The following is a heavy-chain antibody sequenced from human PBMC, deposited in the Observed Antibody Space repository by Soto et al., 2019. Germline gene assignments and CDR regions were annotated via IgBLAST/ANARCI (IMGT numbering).Heavy chain of an antibody. Sequence: QLLESGGGLEQPGGSLRLSCAASGFTFSSYDMNWVRQAPGKGLEWVSSISFRGDSTNYADSVKGRFTISRDNSKNTLYLQMNCLRVEDTAVYYCVKDDGYYGLGSYDFWGQGTLVTVSS. CDR1: GFTFSSYD. D-gene: IGHD3-10*01. CDR3: VKDDGYYGLGSYDF. J-gene: IGHJ4*02. CDR2: ISFRGDST. V-gene: IGHV3-23*01.